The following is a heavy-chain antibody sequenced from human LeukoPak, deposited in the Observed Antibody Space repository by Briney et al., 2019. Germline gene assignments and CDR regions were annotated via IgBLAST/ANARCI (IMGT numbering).Heavy chain of an antibody. Sequence: GGSLRLSCAASGFTFSSYAMHWVRQAPGKGLEWVAVISYDGSNKYYADSVKGRFTISRDNSKNTLYLQMNSLRAEDTAVYYCAKEWFRGVITTSGMDVWGKGTTVTVSS. CDR2: ISYDGSNK. J-gene: IGHJ6*03. V-gene: IGHV3-30*04. D-gene: IGHD3-10*01. CDR1: GFTFSSYA. CDR3: AKEWFRGVITTSGMDV.